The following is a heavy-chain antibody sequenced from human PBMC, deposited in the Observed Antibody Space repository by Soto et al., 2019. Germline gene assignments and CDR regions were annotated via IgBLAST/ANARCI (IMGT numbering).Heavy chain of an antibody. CDR3: ARRLAPTVSALGY. CDR1: GFPFTSYN. CDR2: ISEEGGTE. Sequence: GGSLRLSCTASGFPFTSYNFHWVRQAPGKGLEWVAVISEEGGTEYFADAVRGRFLISKDTSKNTVYLQMNSLRPEDTGTYFCARRLAPTVSALGYWGQGTLVTVSS. V-gene: IGHV3-30-3*01. J-gene: IGHJ4*02. D-gene: IGHD4-4*01.